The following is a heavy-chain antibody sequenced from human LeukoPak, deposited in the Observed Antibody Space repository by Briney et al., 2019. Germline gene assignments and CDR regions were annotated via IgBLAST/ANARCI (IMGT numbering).Heavy chain of an antibody. Sequence: GGSLRLSCAASGFTFSSYSMNWVRQAPGKGLEWVSSISTSSSYIYYADSVKGRFTISRDSSKNTLFLHMNTLRAEDTAIYYCAKDRTVGASYWYFDLWGRGTLVTVSS. CDR1: GFTFSSYS. V-gene: IGHV3-21*04. CDR2: ISTSSSYI. J-gene: IGHJ2*01. CDR3: AKDRTVGASYWYFDL. D-gene: IGHD1-26*01.